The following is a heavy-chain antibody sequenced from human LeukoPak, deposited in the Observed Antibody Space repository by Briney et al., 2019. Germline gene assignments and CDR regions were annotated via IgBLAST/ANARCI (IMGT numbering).Heavy chain of an antibody. CDR3: AKDTGPGDY. D-gene: IGHD1-14*01. CDR1: GFTFSSYG. CDR2: ISYDGSNK. V-gene: IGHV3-30*18. J-gene: IGHJ4*02. Sequence: GRSLRLSCAASGFTFSSYGMHWVRQAPGKGLEWVAVISYDGSNKYYADSVKGRFTISRDNSKNTLYLQMNSLRAEDTAVYYCAKDTGPGDYWGQGTLVTVPS.